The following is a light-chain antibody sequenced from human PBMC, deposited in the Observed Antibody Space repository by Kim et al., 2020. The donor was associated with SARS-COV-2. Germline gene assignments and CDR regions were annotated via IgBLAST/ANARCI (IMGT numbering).Light chain of an antibody. CDR3: QKYNTAPPWT. V-gene: IGKV1-27*01. Sequence: DIQMTQSPSSLSASVGDRVTITCRASQGISNYLVWYQQKPGKVPKLLIYAASILQSGVPSRFSGSGSGTDFTLTISSLQPEDVATYYCQKYNTAPPWTFGQGTKVEIK. J-gene: IGKJ1*01. CDR1: QGISNY. CDR2: AAS.